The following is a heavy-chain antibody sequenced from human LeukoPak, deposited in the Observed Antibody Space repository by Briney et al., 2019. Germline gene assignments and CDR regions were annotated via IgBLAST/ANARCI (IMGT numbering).Heavy chain of an antibody. V-gene: IGHV4-34*01. CDR2: INRSVST. J-gene: IGHJ4*02. CDR1: GGSFSGYY. CDR3: ARGVGATGLVY. Sequence: SETLSLTCAVYGGSFSGYYWSWIRQPPGKGLEWIGEINRSVSTNYNPSLKSRVTISVDTSKNQFSLKLSSVTAADTAVYYCARGVGATGLVYWGQGTLVTVSS. D-gene: IGHD1-26*01.